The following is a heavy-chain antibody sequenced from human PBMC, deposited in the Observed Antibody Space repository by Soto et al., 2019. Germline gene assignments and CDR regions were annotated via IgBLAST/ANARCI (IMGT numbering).Heavy chain of an antibody. Sequence: QLQLQESGPGLVKPSETLSLTCTVSNGSISSAIYYWGWIRQPPGKGLEWIGSIYHSWSTYYNPSLQGRVTISVDTSKNLFSLKLSSVTAADTAVYFCAGRSSLASVQVYFGEISNYNWFDPWGQGTLVTVSS. CDR3: AGRSSLASVQVYFGEISNYNWFDP. D-gene: IGHD3-10*01. CDR1: NGSISSAIYY. V-gene: IGHV4-39*01. CDR2: IYHSWST. J-gene: IGHJ5*02.